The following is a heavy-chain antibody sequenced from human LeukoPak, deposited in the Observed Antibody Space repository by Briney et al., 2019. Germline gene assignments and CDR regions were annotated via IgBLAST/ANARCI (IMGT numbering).Heavy chain of an antibody. V-gene: IGHV4-59*11. Sequence: PSETLSLTCTVSGAPISSHYWSWIRQTPKKGLEWIGYIYFSGSTKYNPSLERRVTISADTSKSQFSLKLNSVTAADTAVYYCVIEDAYGDRENWGQGTLVTVSS. J-gene: IGHJ4*02. CDR3: VIEDAYGDREN. D-gene: IGHD4-17*01. CDR2: IYFSGST. CDR1: GAPISSHY.